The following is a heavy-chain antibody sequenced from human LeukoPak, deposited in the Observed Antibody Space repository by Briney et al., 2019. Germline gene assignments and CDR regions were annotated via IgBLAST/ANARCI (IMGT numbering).Heavy chain of an antibody. CDR3: ARRPDGTSHFDY. D-gene: IGHD6-6*01. CDR1: GGSIRSYF. V-gene: IGHV4-59*08. Sequence: KPSETLSLTCTVSGGSIRSYFWSWIRQPPGKGLEWIGYVYYSGSTNYNPSLKSRVTTSVDTSKKQFSLKLSSVTAADTAVYYCARRPDGTSHFDYWGQGTLVTVSS. J-gene: IGHJ4*02. CDR2: VYYSGST.